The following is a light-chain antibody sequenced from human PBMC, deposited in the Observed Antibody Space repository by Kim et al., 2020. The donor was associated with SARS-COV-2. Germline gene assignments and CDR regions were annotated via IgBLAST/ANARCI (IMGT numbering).Light chain of an antibody. Sequence: QSVLTQPASVSGSPGQSITISCTGTSSDVGGYNYVSWYQQHPGKAPKLMIYDVTKRPSGVSNRFSGSKSGNTASLTISGLQAEDEADYYCCSFTSRKIYVFGTGTKVTVL. CDR3: CSFTSRKIYV. J-gene: IGLJ1*01. CDR2: DVT. CDR1: SSDVGGYNY. V-gene: IGLV2-14*03.